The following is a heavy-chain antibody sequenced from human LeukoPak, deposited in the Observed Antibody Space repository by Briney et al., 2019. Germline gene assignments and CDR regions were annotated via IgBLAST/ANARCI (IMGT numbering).Heavy chain of an antibody. CDR3: ARSGRLGYCSGGSCFRWDY. V-gene: IGHV5-51*01. CDR1: GYSLTNYW. J-gene: IGHJ4*02. Sequence: GESLKISCKVSGYSLTNYWIGWVRQMPGKGLEWMGIIYPDDSDTKYSPSFQGQVTISADKSISTAYLQWSSLKASDTAMYYCARSGRLGYCSGGSCFRWDYWGQGTLVTVSS. CDR2: IYPDDSDT. D-gene: IGHD2-15*01.